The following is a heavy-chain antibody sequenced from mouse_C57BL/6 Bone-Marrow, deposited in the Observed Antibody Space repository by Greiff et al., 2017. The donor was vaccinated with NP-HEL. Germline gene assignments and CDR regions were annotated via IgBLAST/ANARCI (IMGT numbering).Heavy chain of an antibody. D-gene: IGHD2-2*01. CDR2: INPSTGGT. V-gene: IGHV1-42*01. Sequence: VQLQQSGPELVKPGASVKISCKASGYSFTGYYMNWVKQSPEKSLEWIGEINPSTGGTTYNQKFKAKAKWTVDKSSSTAYMQLKSLTSEYSAVYYCARRYGYAWFAYWGQGTLVTVSA. CDR3: ARRYGYAWFAY. CDR1: GYSFTGYY. J-gene: IGHJ3*01.